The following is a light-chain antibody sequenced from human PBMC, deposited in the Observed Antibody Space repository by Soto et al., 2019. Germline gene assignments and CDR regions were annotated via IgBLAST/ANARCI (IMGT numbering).Light chain of an antibody. V-gene: IGKV3-11*01. J-gene: IGKJ1*01. CDR2: DAS. CDR1: QSVSTY. CDR3: QQRSNWPPTWT. Sequence: EIVLTQSPATLSLSPGQRATLSCRASQSVSTYLAWYQQKPGQAPRLLIYDASTRATSIPARFSGSGSATDFTLTISSLEPEDFAVYYCQQRSNWPPTWTFGQGTKVEIK.